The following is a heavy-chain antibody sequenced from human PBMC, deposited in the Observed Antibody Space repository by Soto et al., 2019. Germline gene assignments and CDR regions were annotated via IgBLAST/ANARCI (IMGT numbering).Heavy chain of an antibody. J-gene: IGHJ4*02. V-gene: IGHV4-39*01. D-gene: IGHD2-15*01. CDR3: ASQRDIVVVVAATHVSAFLG. CDR1: GGSISSSSYY. Sequence: SETLSLTCTVSGGSISSSSYYWGWIRQPPGKGLEWIGSIYYSGSTYYNPSLKSRVTISVDTSKNQFSLKLSSVTAADTAVYYCASQRDIVVVVAATHVSAFLGWGQGTLVTVSS. CDR2: IYYSGST.